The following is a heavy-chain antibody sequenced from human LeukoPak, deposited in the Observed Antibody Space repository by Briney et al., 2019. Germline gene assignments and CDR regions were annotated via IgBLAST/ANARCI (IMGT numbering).Heavy chain of an antibody. CDR2: IKSKTDGGTT. J-gene: IGHJ4*02. Sequence: GGPWRFSCEAPGFTLRTAWMSWVGQPQGKGLEWVGRIKSKTDGGTTDYAAPVKGRFTISRDDSKNTLYLQMNSLKTEDTAVYYCTSLFDYWGQGTLVTVSS. CDR1: GFTLRTAW. V-gene: IGHV3-15*01. CDR3: TSLFDY.